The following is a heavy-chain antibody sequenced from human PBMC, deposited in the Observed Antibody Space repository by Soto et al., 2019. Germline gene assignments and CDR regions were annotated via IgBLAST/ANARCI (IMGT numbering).Heavy chain of an antibody. D-gene: IGHD3-10*01. CDR1: GDTFNFYT. V-gene: IGHV1-69*02. Sequence: QVQLVQSGSDVKKAGSSVKVSCKASGDTFNFYTINWVRQAPGLGLEWMGRFNPLLSMSNYAQKFEGRVTITADKPTNTAYMELSRLRVEDTAMYYCVTIYGSGYRAFDFWGQGALVTVSS. CDR3: VTIYGSGYRAFDF. J-gene: IGHJ4*02. CDR2: FNPLLSMS.